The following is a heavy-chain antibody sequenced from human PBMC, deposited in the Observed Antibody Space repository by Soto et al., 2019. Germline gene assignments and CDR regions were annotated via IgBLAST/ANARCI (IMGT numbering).Heavy chain of an antibody. D-gene: IGHD5-12*01. Sequence: QLVQSGAEVTKPGASVKVSCKTSGYNFSAHYIHWVRQPPGQGLEWMGWISPRRGDHHSEDKLQGGLTRNTDKATTTAFTHLSGPQVDDAAVYYCAKGGGYGHGHWGHRTPMIVSS. J-gene: IGHJ4*01. V-gene: IGHV1-2*02. CDR1: GYNFSAHY. CDR2: ISPRRGDH. CDR3: AKGGGYGHGH.